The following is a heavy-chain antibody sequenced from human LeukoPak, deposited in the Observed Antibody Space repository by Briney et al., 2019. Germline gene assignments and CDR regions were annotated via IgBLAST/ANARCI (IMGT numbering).Heavy chain of an antibody. D-gene: IGHD4/OR15-4a*01. CDR2: ISGSGGST. CDR1: GVTFSSYD. V-gene: IGHV3-23*01. Sequence: SGGTLRLSCAASGVTFSSYDMRWVRQAPGKGLEWVSAISGSGGSTYYADSVKGRFTISRDNSKNTLYLQMNSLRAEDTAVYYCARRAGAYSHPYDYWGQGTLVTVSS. J-gene: IGHJ4*02. CDR3: ARRAGAYSHPYDY.